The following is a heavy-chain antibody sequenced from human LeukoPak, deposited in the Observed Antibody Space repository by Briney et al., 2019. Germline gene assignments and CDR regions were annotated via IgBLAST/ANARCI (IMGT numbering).Heavy chain of an antibody. Sequence: SETLSLTCTVSGGSISSGGYYWSWIRQHPGKGLEWIGYIYYSGSTYYNPSLKSRVTISVDTSKNQFSLKLSSVTAADTAVYYCARLRYYYDSSGYYYSDYWGQGTLVTVSS. CDR2: IYYSGST. CDR3: ARLRYYYDSSGYYYSDY. V-gene: IGHV4-31*03. J-gene: IGHJ4*02. CDR1: GGSISSGGYY. D-gene: IGHD3-22*01.